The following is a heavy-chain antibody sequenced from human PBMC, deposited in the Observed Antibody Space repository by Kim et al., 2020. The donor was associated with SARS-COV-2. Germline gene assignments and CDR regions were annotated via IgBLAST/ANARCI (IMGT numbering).Heavy chain of an antibody. J-gene: IGHJ4*02. Sequence: TNYNPHLRSRVTISLDPSKNQFSLTLSSVTAADTAVYYCARGDSSSAVDYWGQGTLVTVSS. CDR3: ARGDSSSAVDY. D-gene: IGHD6-6*01. CDR2: T. V-gene: IGHV4-59*09.